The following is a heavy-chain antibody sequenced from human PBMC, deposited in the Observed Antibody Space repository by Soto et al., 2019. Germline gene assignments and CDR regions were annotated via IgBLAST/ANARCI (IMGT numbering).Heavy chain of an antibody. V-gene: IGHV3-48*01. CDR1: GFTFSSYS. J-gene: IGHJ6*02. Sequence: EVQLVESGGGLVQPGGSLRLSCAASGFTFSSYSMNWVRQAPGKGLEWVSYISSSSSTIYYADSVKGRFTISRDNAKNALYLQMNSLIAEDTAVYYCARDRSYYDILTGENYYYYGMDVWGQGTTVTVSS. CDR2: ISSSSSTI. D-gene: IGHD3-9*01. CDR3: ARDRSYYDILTGENYYYYGMDV.